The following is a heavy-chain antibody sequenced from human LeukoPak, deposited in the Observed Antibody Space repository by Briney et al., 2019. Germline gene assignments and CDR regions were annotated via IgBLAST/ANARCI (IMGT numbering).Heavy chain of an antibody. CDR3: TRGQQLRGYYGMDV. CDR1: GFTFSGSA. D-gene: IGHD6-13*01. J-gene: IGHJ6*02. V-gene: IGHV3-73*01. Sequence: PGGSLRLSCAASGFTFSGSAMHWVRQASGKGLEWVGRIRSKANSYATAYAASGKGRFTISRDDSKNTAYLQMKSLKTEDTAVYYCTRGQQLRGYYGMDVWGQGTTVTVS. CDR2: IRSKANSYAT.